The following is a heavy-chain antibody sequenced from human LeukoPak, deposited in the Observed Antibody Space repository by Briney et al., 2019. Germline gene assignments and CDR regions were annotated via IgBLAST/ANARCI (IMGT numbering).Heavy chain of an antibody. D-gene: IGHD4-23*01. Sequence: SETLSLTCTVSGASVSSSGYYWSWIRQPPGKGLEWIGEINHSGSTNYNPSLKSRVTISVDTSKNQFSLKLSSVTAADTAVYYCARALDYGGNSGDYYYGMDVWGQGTTVTVSS. CDR3: ARALDYGGNSGDYYYGMDV. CDR1: GASVSSSGYY. J-gene: IGHJ6*02. V-gene: IGHV4-39*07. CDR2: INHSGST.